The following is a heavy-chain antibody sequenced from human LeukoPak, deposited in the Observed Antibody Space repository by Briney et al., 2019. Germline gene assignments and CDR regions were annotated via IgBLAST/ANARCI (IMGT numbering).Heavy chain of an antibody. V-gene: IGHV3-23*01. Sequence: GGSLRLSCAASGFTFRSHAMNWVRQAPGKGLEWVSAISGSGDATYYADSVKGRFTISRDNSKNILYLQMNGLRAEDTALYYCAKVVGIWIGEMFDAFDVWGQGTTVTVSS. CDR1: GFTFRSHA. CDR2: ISGSGDAT. D-gene: IGHD3-10*01. CDR3: AKVVGIWIGEMFDAFDV. J-gene: IGHJ3*01.